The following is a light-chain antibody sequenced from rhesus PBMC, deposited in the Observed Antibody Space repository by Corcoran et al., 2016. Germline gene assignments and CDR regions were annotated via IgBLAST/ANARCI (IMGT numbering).Light chain of an antibody. Sequence: QAAPTPSTSVSGSAGQSVTISCTGTSNDIGYYNSVSWYQQHPGKAPKPMIYEVSKLSSGVSDRFSGTKSGKTASLTISGLQAEDEADDYCSSYARSATFVFGSGTKLTVL. J-gene: IGLJ6*01. CDR3: SSYARSATFV. CDR1: SNDIGYYNS. V-gene: IGLV2-19*02. CDR2: EVS.